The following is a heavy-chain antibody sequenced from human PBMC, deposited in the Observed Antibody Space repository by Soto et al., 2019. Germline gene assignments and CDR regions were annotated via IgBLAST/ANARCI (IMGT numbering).Heavy chain of an antibody. Sequence: EVQLLESGGGLIQPGESLRLSCAAFGFTISGKKYVAWVRQAPGKGLEWVSALYDLDGSFYAASVKGRFTTSSDSSKTTVYLQMNDLRPDDTAVYYCATWHEREHAYDVWGQGTTVTVSS. V-gene: IGHV3-53*01. CDR2: LYDLDGS. CDR3: ATWHEREHAYDV. D-gene: IGHD1-1*01. J-gene: IGHJ3*01. CDR1: GFTISGKKY.